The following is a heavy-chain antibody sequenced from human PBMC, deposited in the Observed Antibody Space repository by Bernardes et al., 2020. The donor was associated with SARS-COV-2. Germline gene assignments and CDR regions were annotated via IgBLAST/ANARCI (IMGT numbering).Heavy chain of an antibody. V-gene: IGHV3-30*18. CDR2: ISYDGSNK. J-gene: IGHJ4*02. Sequence: GSLRLSCAASGFTFSSYGMHWVRQAPGKGLEWVAVISYDGSNKYYADSVKGRFTISRDNSKNTLYLQMNSLRAEDTAVYYCAKMRSSYASPFDYWGQGTLVTVSS. D-gene: IGHD5-18*01. CDR3: AKMRSSYASPFDY. CDR1: GFTFSSYG.